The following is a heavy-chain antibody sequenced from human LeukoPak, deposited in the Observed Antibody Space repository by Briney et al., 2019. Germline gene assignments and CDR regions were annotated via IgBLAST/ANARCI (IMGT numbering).Heavy chain of an antibody. CDR1: GFPFSSYA. V-gene: IGHV3-64D*06. D-gene: IGHD5-12*01. CDR3: VKDVHSGYDYYYFDY. J-gene: IGHJ4*02. Sequence: GGSLRLSCSASGFPFSSYAMHWVRQAPGKGLQYVSATSSNGGRTYYADSVKGRFTISRDNSKNTLYLQMSSLRAEDTAVYYCVKDVHSGYDYYYFDYWGQGTLVTVSS. CDR2: TSSNGGRT.